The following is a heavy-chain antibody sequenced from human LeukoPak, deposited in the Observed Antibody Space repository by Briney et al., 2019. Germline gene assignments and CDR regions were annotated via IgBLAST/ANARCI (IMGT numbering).Heavy chain of an antibody. Sequence: ASVKVSCKASGYTFTSYGISWVRQAPGQGLEWMGWISAYNGNTNYAQKLQGRGTMTTDQSTRTAYMELRRLRSDDTAVYYCARMGSRRFGGYYYYGMDVWGQGTTVTVSS. V-gene: IGHV1-18*01. CDR3: ARMGSRRFGGYYYYGMDV. D-gene: IGHD3-10*01. CDR1: GYTFTSYG. J-gene: IGHJ6*02. CDR2: ISAYNGNT.